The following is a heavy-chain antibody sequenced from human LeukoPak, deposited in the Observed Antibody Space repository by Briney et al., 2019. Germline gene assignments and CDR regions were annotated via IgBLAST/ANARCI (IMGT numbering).Heavy chain of an antibody. CDR2: ISSSSSYI. Sequence: PGGSLRLSCAASGFTFSSYSMNWVRQAPGKGLEWVSSISSSSSYIYYADSVKGRFTISRDNAKNSLYLQMNSLRAEDTAVYYCARGLPYYYDSSGYYYGWGQGTLVTVSS. J-gene: IGHJ4*02. V-gene: IGHV3-21*01. D-gene: IGHD3-22*01. CDR1: GFTFSSYS. CDR3: ARGLPYYYDSSGYYYG.